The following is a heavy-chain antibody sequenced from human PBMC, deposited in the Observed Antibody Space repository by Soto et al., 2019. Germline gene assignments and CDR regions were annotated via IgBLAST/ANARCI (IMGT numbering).Heavy chain of an antibody. V-gene: IGHV3-23*01. D-gene: IGHD3-10*01. CDR1: GITFGGRA. CDR2: ITDTGGDA. Sequence: EVQLLESGGDLIQPGGSWRLPGVASGITFGGRAMSWVRQAPGGGLEGVSTITDTGGDAKYADSVRGRFTISRDNSKKTLYLQMSSLRADDSAVYFCARGSKDSYPGSRIFDFWGRGTLVTVSS. J-gene: IGHJ4*02. CDR3: ARGSKDSYPGSRIFDF.